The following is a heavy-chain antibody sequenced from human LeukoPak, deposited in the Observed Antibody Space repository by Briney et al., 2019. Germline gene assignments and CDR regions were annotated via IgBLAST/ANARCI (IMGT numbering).Heavy chain of an antibody. D-gene: IGHD6-19*01. J-gene: IGHJ4*02. Sequence: GASVKVSCKASGYTFTSYGISWVRQAPGQGLEWMGWISAYNGNTNYAQKLQGRVTMTTDTSTSTAYMELRSLRSDDTAVYYCAREGLEQWLVAHPDYWGQGTLVTVSS. CDR1: GYTFTSYG. CDR2: ISAYNGNT. CDR3: AREGLEQWLVAHPDY. V-gene: IGHV1-18*01.